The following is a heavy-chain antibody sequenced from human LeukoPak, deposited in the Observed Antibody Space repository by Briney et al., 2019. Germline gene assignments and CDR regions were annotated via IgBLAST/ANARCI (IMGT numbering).Heavy chain of an antibody. CDR2: ISGSGGST. V-gene: IGHV3-23*01. J-gene: IGHJ4*02. CDR3: AKSPYCSGGSCYYFDY. D-gene: IGHD2-15*01. CDR1: GFTFSSYA. Sequence: PGGSPRLSCAASGFTFSSYAMSWVRQAPGKGLEWVSTISGSGGSTFYADSVKGRFTISRDNSRNTLYLQMNSLRAEDTAVYYCAKSPYCSGGSCYYFDYWGQGTLVTVSS.